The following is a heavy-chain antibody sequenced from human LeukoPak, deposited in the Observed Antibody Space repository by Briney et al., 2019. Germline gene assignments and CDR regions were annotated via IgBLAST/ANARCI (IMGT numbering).Heavy chain of an antibody. Sequence: PGGSLRLSCAASGFTFSNAWMSWVRQAPGKGLEWVGRIKSKTDGGTTDYAAPVKGRFTISRDDSKNTLYLQMNSLKTEDTAVYYCTTDGVVVTAINAFDIWGQGTMVTVSS. CDR2: IKSKTDGGTT. D-gene: IGHD2-21*02. V-gene: IGHV3-15*01. J-gene: IGHJ3*02. CDR3: TTDGVVVTAINAFDI. CDR1: GFTFSNAW.